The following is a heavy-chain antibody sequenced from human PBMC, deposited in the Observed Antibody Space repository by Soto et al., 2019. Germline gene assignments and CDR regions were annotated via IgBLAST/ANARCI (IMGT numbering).Heavy chain of an antibody. D-gene: IGHD3-9*01. CDR2: ISYDGSNK. Sequence: GGSLRLSCAASGFTFSSYGMHWVRQAPGKGLEWVAVISYDGSNKYYADSVKGRFTISRDNSKNTLYLQMNSLRAEDTAVYYCAKVNDILTGYSHAFDIWGQGTMVTVSS. V-gene: IGHV3-30*18. CDR1: GFTFSSYG. CDR3: AKVNDILTGYSHAFDI. J-gene: IGHJ3*02.